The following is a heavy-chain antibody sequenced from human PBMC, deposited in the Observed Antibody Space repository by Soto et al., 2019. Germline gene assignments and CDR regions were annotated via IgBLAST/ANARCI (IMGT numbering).Heavy chain of an antibody. J-gene: IGHJ4*02. CDR3: GISENEEALEY. V-gene: IGHV6-1*01. CDR1: GDSVSRKSAA. Sequence: SQTPSLPCPISGDSVSRKSAAWNWIRQSPSRGLEWLGRTHFRSKCHNEYAVSVKSRIIINPDTSKNQFSLQLNYVPPDDRPMYCGGISENEEALEYWGQGTLVTVSS. CDR2: THFRSKCHN. D-gene: IGHD3-16*02.